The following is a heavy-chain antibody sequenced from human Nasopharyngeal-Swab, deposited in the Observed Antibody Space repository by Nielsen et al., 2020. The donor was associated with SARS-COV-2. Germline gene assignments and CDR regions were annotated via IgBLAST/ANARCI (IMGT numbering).Heavy chain of an antibody. Sequence: WIRQPPGKGLEWIGEINHSGSTNYNPSLESRVTISVDTSKNQFSLKLSSVTAADTAVYYCARGPQRHYGSGSYYKRTTYYMDVWGKGTTVTVSS. CDR2: INHSGST. J-gene: IGHJ6*03. V-gene: IGHV4-34*01. CDR3: ARGPQRHYGSGSYYKRTTYYMDV. D-gene: IGHD3-10*01.